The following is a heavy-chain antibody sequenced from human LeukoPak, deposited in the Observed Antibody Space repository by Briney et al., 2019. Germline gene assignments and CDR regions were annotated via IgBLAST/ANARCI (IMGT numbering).Heavy chain of an antibody. Sequence: GGSLRLSCAASGFTFSSYGMHWVRQAPGKGLEWVSAISGSGGSTYYADSVKGRFTISRDNSKNTLYLQMNSLRAEDTAVYYCAKGISSGWYVVDYWGQGTLVTVSS. D-gene: IGHD6-19*01. V-gene: IGHV3-23*01. CDR3: AKGISSGWYVVDY. J-gene: IGHJ4*02. CDR1: GFTFSSYG. CDR2: ISGSGGST.